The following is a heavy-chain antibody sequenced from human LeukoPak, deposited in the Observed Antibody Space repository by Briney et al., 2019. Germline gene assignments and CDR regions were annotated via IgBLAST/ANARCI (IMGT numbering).Heavy chain of an antibody. D-gene: IGHD2-2*01. CDR2: ISYDGSNK. J-gene: IGHJ6*02. V-gene: IGHV3-30-3*01. CDR3: ARVGSYCSSTSCYEVGGYYYYGMDV. CDR1: GFTFSSYA. Sequence: QPGGSLRLSCAASGFTFSSYAMHWVRQAPGKGLEWVAVISYDGSNKYYADSVKGRFTISRDNSKNTLYLQMNSLRAEDTAVYYCARVGSYCSSTSCYEVGGYYYYGMDVWGQGTTVTVSS.